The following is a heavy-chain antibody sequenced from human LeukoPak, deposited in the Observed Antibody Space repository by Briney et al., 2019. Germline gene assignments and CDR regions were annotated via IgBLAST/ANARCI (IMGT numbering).Heavy chain of an antibody. J-gene: IGHJ4*02. CDR1: GFTFDDYA. CDR3: ASSRGWYARQFDY. Sequence: GGSLRLSCAASGFTFDDYAMHWVRQASGKGLEWVSHITWDGGSTHYADSVKGRFTISRDNSKKTLYLQMNSLRAEDTAIYYCASSRGWYARQFDYWGQGTLVTVSS. V-gene: IGHV3-43D*03. D-gene: IGHD6-19*01. CDR2: ITWDGGST.